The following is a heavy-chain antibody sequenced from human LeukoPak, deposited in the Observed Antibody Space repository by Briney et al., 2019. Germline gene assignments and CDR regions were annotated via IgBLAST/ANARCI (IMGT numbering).Heavy chain of an antibody. V-gene: IGHV1-2*02. Sequence: ASVKVSCKASGYTFTGYYMHWVRQAPGQGLEWMGWINPNSGGTNYAQKFQGRVTMTRDTSISTAYMELSRLRSDDTAVHYCARDPNSCTVTTCDNWFDPWGQGTLVTVSS. CDR3: ARDPNSCTVTTCDNWFDP. CDR1: GYTFTGYY. J-gene: IGHJ5*02. CDR2: INPNSGGT. D-gene: IGHD4-17*01.